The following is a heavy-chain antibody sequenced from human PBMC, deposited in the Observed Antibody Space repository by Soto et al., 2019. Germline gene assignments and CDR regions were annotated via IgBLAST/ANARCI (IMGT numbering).Heavy chain of an antibody. Sequence: VQLLESGGGLVQPGGSLRLSCAASGFTFSSYAMSWVRQAPGKGLEWVSAISGSGGSTYYADSVKGRFTISRDNSKNTLYLQMNSLRAEDTAVYYCAKGGSGYDSWWGYFDYWGQGTLVTVSS. J-gene: IGHJ4*02. CDR3: AKGGSGYDSWWGYFDY. D-gene: IGHD5-12*01. CDR1: GFTFSSYA. V-gene: IGHV3-23*01. CDR2: ISGSGGST.